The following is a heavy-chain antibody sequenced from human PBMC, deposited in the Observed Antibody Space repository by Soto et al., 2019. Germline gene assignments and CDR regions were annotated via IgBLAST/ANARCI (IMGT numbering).Heavy chain of an antibody. D-gene: IGHD3-22*01. CDR1: GFTFSSYA. J-gene: IGHJ4*02. V-gene: IGHV3-23*01. Sequence: EVQLLESGGGLVQPGGSLRLSCAASGFTFSSYAMSWVRQAPGKGLEWVSTISSSGGTTYYADCVRGRFIISRDNSKNPLNMKMNGLRAEDTAVYYCAKRAIRYASSGFSPFDSWGKGPLVTISS. CDR3: AKRAIRYASSGFSPFDS. CDR2: ISSSGGTT.